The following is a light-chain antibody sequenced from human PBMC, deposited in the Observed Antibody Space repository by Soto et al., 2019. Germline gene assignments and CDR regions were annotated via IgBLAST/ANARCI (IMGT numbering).Light chain of an antibody. CDR2: EVS. V-gene: IGLV2-8*01. Sequence: QSVLTQPPSASGSPGQSVTISCTGTSSDVGGYNYVSWYQQHPGKAPKLMIYEVSKRPSGVPDRFSGSKSGNTASPTVSGLQAEDEADYYCSSYAGSNNVFGTGTKVTV. CDR3: SSYAGSNNV. J-gene: IGLJ1*01. CDR1: SSDVGGYNY.